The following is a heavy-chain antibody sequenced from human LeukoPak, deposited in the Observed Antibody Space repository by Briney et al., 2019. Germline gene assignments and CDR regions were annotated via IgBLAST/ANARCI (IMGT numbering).Heavy chain of an antibody. Sequence: SVKVSCKASGGTFSSYAISWARQAPGQGLEWMGRIIPILGIANYAQKFQGRVTITADKSTSTAYMELSSLRSEDTAVYYCARDVGYCSGGSCYRPDFDYWGQGTLVTVSS. D-gene: IGHD2-15*01. CDR1: GGTFSSYA. V-gene: IGHV1-69*04. CDR2: IIPILGIA. J-gene: IGHJ4*02. CDR3: ARDVGYCSGGSCYRPDFDY.